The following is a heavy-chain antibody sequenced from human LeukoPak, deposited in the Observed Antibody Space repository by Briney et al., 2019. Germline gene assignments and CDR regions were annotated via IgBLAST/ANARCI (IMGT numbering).Heavy chain of an antibody. J-gene: IGHJ4*02. D-gene: IGHD3-22*01. CDR2: ISSSGSTI. CDR3: ARGSLYYYDSSGYYGYFDY. V-gene: IGHV3-11*04. CDR1: GFTFSDYY. Sequence: GGSLRLSCAASGFTFSDYYMSWIRQAPGKGLEWVSYISSSGSTIYYADSVKGRFTISRDNAKNSLYLQMNSLRAEDTAVYYCARGSLYYYDSSGYYGYFDYWGQGTLVTVSS.